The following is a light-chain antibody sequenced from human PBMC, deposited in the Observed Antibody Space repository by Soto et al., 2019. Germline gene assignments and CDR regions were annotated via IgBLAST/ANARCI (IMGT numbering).Light chain of an antibody. V-gene: IGKV3-20*01. CDR1: QNVYINS. CDR2: GAS. Sequence: EIVLTQSPGTLSLSPGERVTLSCRASQNVYINSLAWYQQKPGQTPRLLIYGASTRAAAVPDRFSGSGSGTDFALSIDGLEPADFAIYYCQQYGVSPLTFGPGTRVD. CDR3: QQYGVSPLT. J-gene: IGKJ3*01.